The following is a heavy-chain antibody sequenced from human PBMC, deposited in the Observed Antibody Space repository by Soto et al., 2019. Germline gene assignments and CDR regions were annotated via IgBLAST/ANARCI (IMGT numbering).Heavy chain of an antibody. J-gene: IGHJ4*02. D-gene: IGHD3-9*01. CDR1: GFTFSSYW. Sequence: GGSLRLSCAASGFTFSSYWMSWVRQAPGKGLEWVANIKQDGSEKYYVDSVKGRFTISRDNAKNSLYLQMNSLRAEDTAVYYCARDRDYDILTGYYIRLDGLCFDYWGQGTLVTVSS. V-gene: IGHV3-7*01. CDR3: ARDRDYDILTGYYIRLDGLCFDY. CDR2: IKQDGSEK.